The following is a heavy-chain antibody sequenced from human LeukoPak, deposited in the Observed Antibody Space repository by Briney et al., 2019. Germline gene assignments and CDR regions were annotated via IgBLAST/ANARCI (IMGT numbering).Heavy chain of an antibody. CDR2: IYYSGST. Sequence: SETLSPTCTVSGGSISSSSYYWGWIRQPPGKGLEWIGSIYYSGSTYYNPSLKSRVTISVDTSKNQFSLKLSSVTAADTAVYYCARGYYSSGYYFYWGQGTLVTVSS. CDR3: ARGYYSSGYYFY. D-gene: IGHD3-22*01. V-gene: IGHV4-39*07. CDR1: GGSISSSSYY. J-gene: IGHJ4*02.